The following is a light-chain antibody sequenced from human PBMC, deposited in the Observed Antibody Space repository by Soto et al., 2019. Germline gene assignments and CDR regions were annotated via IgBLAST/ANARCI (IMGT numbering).Light chain of an antibody. Sequence: ETVLTQSPGTLSLSPGDRATLSCRASQSVSSSYLAWYQQNPGQAPRLLIYDASRRATGIPDRFSGSGSGTDFTLTISRLEPEDFATYYCQQTSSAPFTFGPGTKVDIK. CDR2: DAS. CDR1: QSVSSSY. J-gene: IGKJ3*01. V-gene: IGKV3-20*01. CDR3: QQTSSAPFT.